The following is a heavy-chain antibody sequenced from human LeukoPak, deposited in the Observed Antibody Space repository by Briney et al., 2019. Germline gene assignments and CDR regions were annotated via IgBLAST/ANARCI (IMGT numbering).Heavy chain of an antibody. CDR1: GFMFSNYW. Sequence: PGGSLRLSCAASGFMFSNYWMNWVRQAPGKGLEWVATIKEDGGEKYYVDSVKGRFTISGDNAKNSLSLQMTTLRVEDTAVYYCARGGSGSSWGQGTLVTVSS. J-gene: IGHJ5*02. D-gene: IGHD3-10*01. V-gene: IGHV3-7*04. CDR2: IKEDGGEK. CDR3: ARGGSGSS.